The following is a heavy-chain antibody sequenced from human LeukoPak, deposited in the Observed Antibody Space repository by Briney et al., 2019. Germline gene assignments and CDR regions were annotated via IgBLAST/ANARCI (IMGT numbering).Heavy chain of an antibody. D-gene: IGHD2-21*01. J-gene: IGHJ4*02. V-gene: IGHV3-66*01. CDR1: GVTGSSNY. CDR3: AKVLVAGGR. Sequence: GGSLRLSCAASGVTGSSNYLSGVRQAPGKGREWVSVIFSGGNTYYADSVKGRFTISRDNAKNTLYLQMNSLRAEDTAVYYCAKVLVAGGRWGQGTLVTVSS. CDR2: IFSGGNT.